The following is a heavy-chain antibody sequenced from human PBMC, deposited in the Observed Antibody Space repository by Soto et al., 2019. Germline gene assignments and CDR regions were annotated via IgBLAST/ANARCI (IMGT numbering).Heavy chain of an antibody. CDR3: ATGRYSSGPFDY. CDR1: GYTLTELS. D-gene: IGHD6-19*01. Sequence: ASVKVSCKVSGYTLTELSMHWVRQAPGKGLGWMGGFDPEDGETIYAQKFQGRVTMTEDTSTDTAYMELSSLRSEDTAVYYCATGRYSSGPFDYWGQGTLVTVSS. V-gene: IGHV1-24*01. J-gene: IGHJ4*02. CDR2: FDPEDGET.